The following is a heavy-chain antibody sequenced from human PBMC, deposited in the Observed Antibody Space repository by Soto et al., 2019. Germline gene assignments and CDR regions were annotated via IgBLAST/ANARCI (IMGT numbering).Heavy chain of an antibody. Sequence: SVKVSCKASGYTFTSYGIHWVRQAPGQRLEWMGWINAANGDTKYSPKFQGRVTITRDTSASTAYMELSSLRSEDTAVYYCVRRHVSATGIDWFDPWGQGPLVTLSS. J-gene: IGHJ5*02. D-gene: IGHD6-13*01. CDR1: GYTFTSYG. V-gene: IGHV1-3*01. CDR2: INAANGDT. CDR3: VRRHVSATGIDWFDP.